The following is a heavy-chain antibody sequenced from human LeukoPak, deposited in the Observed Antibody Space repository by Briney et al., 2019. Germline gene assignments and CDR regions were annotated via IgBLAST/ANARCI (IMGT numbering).Heavy chain of an antibody. CDR2: VSVSGGST. Sequence: GGSLRLSCVVSGVISSSHAMSWVRQAPGKGLEWVSGVSVSGGSTYYADSVKGRFTISRDNSKNTLYLQMNSLRVEDTAVYYCAKGLAGPFDYWGQGTLVTVSS. CDR3: AKGLAGPFDY. CDR1: GVISSSHA. D-gene: IGHD6-19*01. J-gene: IGHJ4*02. V-gene: IGHV3-23*01.